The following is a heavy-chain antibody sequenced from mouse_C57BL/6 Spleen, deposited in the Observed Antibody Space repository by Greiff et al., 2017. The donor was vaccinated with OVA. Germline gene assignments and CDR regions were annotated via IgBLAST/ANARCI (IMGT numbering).Heavy chain of an antibody. CDR1: GFTFSDAW. CDR2: IRNKANNHAT. CDR3: TRPRYYGRYWYFDV. V-gene: IGHV6-6*01. D-gene: IGHD1-1*01. Sequence: EVQLQQSGGGLVQPGGSMKLSCAASGFTFSDAWMDWVRQSPEKGLEWVAEIRNKANNHATYYAESVKGRFTISRDDSKSSVYLQMNSLRAEDTGIYYCTRPRYYGRYWYFDVWGTGTTVTVSS. J-gene: IGHJ1*03.